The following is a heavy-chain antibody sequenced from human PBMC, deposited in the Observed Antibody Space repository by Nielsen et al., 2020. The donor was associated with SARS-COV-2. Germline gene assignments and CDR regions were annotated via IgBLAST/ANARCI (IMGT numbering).Heavy chain of an antibody. CDR2: IRSKAYGGTT. Sequence: GGSLRLSCTASGFTFGDYAMSWVRQAPGKGLEWVGFIRSKAYGGTTEYAASVKGRFTISRDDSKSIAYLQMNSLKTEDTAVYYCRNDADYYYGMDVWGQGTTVTVSS. CDR1: GFTFGDYA. D-gene: IGHD1-1*01. CDR3: RNDADYYYGMDV. J-gene: IGHJ6*02. V-gene: IGHV3-49*04.